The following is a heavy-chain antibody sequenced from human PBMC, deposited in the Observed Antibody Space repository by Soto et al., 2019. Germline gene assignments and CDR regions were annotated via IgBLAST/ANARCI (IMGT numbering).Heavy chain of an antibody. CDR1: GFMFSNYW. CDR2: INKDGSEK. CDR3: ARQRWIQLRHFDD. Sequence: GGSLRLSCAAYGFMFSNYWLSWVRQAPGKGLEWVANINKDGSEKNYVDSVKGRFTISRDKAKNSEYLQRNSLRVEDTAVYYCARQRWIQLRHFDDWGQGTLVTVSS. J-gene: IGHJ4*02. V-gene: IGHV3-7*03. D-gene: IGHD5-18*01.